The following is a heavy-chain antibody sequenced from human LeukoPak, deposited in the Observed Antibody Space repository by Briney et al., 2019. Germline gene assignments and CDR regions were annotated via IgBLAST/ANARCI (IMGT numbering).Heavy chain of an antibody. CDR2: INPNSGGT. V-gene: IGHV1-2*02. D-gene: IGHD6-25*01. CDR1: GYTFTGYY. CDR3: ARGDSGYGELGG. J-gene: IGHJ4*02. Sequence: ASVKVSCKASGYTFTGYYMHWVRRAPGQGLEWMGWINPNSGGTNYAQKFQGRVTMTRDTSISTAYMELSRLRSDDTAVYYCARGDSGYGELGGWGQGTLVTVSS.